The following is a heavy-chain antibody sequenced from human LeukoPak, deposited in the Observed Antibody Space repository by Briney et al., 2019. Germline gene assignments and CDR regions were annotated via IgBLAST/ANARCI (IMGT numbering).Heavy chain of an antibody. D-gene: IGHD2-2*01. J-gene: IGHJ6*03. CDR3: GRAGPVTKDHFIDV. V-gene: IGHV3-7*01. CDR2: IYLDGSRA. CDR1: GFTFTNYW. Sequence: PGGSLRLSCAVSGFTFTNYWMSWARQSPGKGLEWVANIYLDGSRAYYVDSVKGRFTISRDNAKNSLFLQMNSPSAEDTAVYYCGRAGPVTKDHFIDVWGKGTTVTVSS.